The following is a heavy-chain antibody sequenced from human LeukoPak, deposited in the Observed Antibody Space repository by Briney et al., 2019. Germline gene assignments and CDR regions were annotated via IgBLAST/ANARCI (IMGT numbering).Heavy chain of an antibody. D-gene: IGHD3-10*01. CDR1: GFTVSSNY. CDR3: ARDRNYYGSGSFDY. Sequence: GGSLRLSCAASGFTVSSNYMSWVRQAPGKGLEWVSVIYSGGSTYYADSVKGRFTISRDNSKNTLYLQMNSLRAEDTAVYYCARDRNYYGSGSFDYWGQGTLVTVSS. J-gene: IGHJ4*02. CDR2: IYSGGST. V-gene: IGHV3-66*01.